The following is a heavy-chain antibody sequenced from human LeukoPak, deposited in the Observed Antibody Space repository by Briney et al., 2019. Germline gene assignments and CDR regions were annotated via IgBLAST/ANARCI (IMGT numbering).Heavy chain of an antibody. V-gene: IGHV4-38-2*02. CDR3: AGGQIYGDFRRYFDY. J-gene: IGHJ4*02. Sequence: SETLSLTCTVSGYSISSGYYWGWIRQPPGKGLEWIGSIYHSGSTYYNPSLKSRVTISVDTSNNQVSLKLSSVTAADTAVYYCAGGQIYGDFRRYFDYWGQGTLVTVSS. CDR2: IYHSGST. D-gene: IGHD4-17*01. CDR1: GYSISSGYY.